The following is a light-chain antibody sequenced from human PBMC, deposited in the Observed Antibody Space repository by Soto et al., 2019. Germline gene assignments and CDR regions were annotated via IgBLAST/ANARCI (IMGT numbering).Light chain of an antibody. V-gene: IGKV1-33*01. CDR2: DAS. CDR3: QQYDNLPLT. CDR1: QDISNY. Sequence: DIPMTQSPSSLSASVGDRVTITCQASQDISNYLNWYQQKPGKAPKLLIYDASNLETGVPSRFSGSGSGTDFTFPISSLQPEDIETYYCQQYDNLPLTFGGGTKVAIK. J-gene: IGKJ4*01.